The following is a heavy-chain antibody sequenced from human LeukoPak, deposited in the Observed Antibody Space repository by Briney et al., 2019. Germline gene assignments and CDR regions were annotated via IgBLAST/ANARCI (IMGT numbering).Heavy chain of an antibody. V-gene: IGHV3-73*01. CDR3: TSMITFGGVIVGSAFDI. J-gene: IGHJ3*02. CDR2: IRSKANSYAT. CDR1: GFTFSGSA. D-gene: IGHD3-16*02. Sequence: GGSLRLSCAASGFTFSGSAMHWVRQASGKGLEWVGRIRSKANSYATAYAASVKGRFTISRDDSKNTAYLQMNSLKTEDTAVHYCTSMITFGGVIVGSAFDIWGQGTMVTVSS.